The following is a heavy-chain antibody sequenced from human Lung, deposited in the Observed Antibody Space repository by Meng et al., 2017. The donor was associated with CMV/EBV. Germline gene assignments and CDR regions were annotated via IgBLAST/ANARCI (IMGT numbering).Heavy chain of an antibody. V-gene: IGHV4-38-2*02. J-gene: IGHJ4*02. CDR2: IYHSGST. CDR1: GYSISSGYY. CDR3: ARDNWNYDQKLFAY. D-gene: IGHD1-7*01. Sequence: SETLSLXCTVSGYSISSGYYWGWIRQPPGKGLEWIGSIYHSGSTYYNPSLKSRVTISVDTSKNQFSLKLSSVTAADTAVYYCARDNWNYDQKLFAYWGQGTLVTVSS.